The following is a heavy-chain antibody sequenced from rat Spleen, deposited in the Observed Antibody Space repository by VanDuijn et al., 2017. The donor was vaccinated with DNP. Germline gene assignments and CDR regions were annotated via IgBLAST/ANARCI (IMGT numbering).Heavy chain of an antibody. CDR3: ARHNSGFDY. CDR1: EFTFSDYN. J-gene: IGHJ2*01. Sequence: EVQLVESGGGVVQPGRALKLSCAASEFTFSDYNMAWIRQAPKRGLEWVTTIHSDGSSTYYRDSVKGRFTISRDNAKSTLYLQMDSLRSEDTATYYCARHNSGFDYWGQGVMVTVSS. V-gene: IGHV5-7*01. D-gene: IGHD4-3*01. CDR2: IHSDGSST.